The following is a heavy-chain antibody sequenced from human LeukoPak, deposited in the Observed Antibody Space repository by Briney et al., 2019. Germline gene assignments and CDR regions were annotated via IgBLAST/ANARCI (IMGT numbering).Heavy chain of an antibody. J-gene: IGHJ5*02. D-gene: IGHD2-21*02. CDR1: GYTFTSYY. CDR3: ARDPRYCGGDCYRAKPNWFDP. V-gene: IGHV1-46*01. CDR2: INPSGGST. Sequence: ASVKVSCKASGYTFTSYYMHWVRQAPGQGLEWMGIINPSGGSTSYAQKFQGRVTMTRDTSTSTVYIELSSLRSEDTAVYYCARDPRYCGGDCYRAKPNWFDPWGQGTLVTVSS.